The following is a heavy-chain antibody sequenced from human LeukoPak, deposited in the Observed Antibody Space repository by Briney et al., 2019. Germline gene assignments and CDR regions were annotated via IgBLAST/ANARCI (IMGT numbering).Heavy chain of an antibody. CDR3: ATNPGGITMVRGVMFDY. CDR2: ISGSGVST. CDR1: GFTFSSYE. V-gene: IGHV3-23*01. D-gene: IGHD3-10*01. Sequence: GGSLRLSCAASGFTFSSYEMNWVRQAPGKGLEWVSAISGSGVSTYYADSVKGRFTISRDNSKNTLYLQMNSLRAEDTAVYYCATNPGGITMVRGVMFDYWGQGTLVTVSS. J-gene: IGHJ4*02.